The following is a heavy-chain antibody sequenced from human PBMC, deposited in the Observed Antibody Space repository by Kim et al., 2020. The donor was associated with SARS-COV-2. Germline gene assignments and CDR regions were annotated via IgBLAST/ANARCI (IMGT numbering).Heavy chain of an antibody. D-gene: IGHD5-12*01. CDR2: IRSKAYGGTT. J-gene: IGHJ4*02. Sequence: GGSLRLSCTASGFTFGDYAMSWVRQAPGKGLEWVGFIRSKAYGGTTEYAASVKGRFTISRDDSKSIAYLQMNSLKTEDTAVYYCTRVESSWDGYDSSYFDYWGQGTLVTVTS. V-gene: IGHV3-49*04. CDR1: GFTFGDYA. CDR3: TRVESSWDGYDSSYFDY.